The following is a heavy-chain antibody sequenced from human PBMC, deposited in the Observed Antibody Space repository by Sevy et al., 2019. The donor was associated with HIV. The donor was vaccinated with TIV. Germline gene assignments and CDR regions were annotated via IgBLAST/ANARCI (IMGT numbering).Heavy chain of an antibody. V-gene: IGHV1-69*06. D-gene: IGHD6-13*01. CDR1: GGTFSSYA. J-gene: IGHJ6*03. Sequence: ASVKVSCKASGGTFSSYAISWVRQAPGQGLEWMGGIIPIFGTANYAQTFQDRVTITADKSTSTAYMELSSLRSEDTAVYYCAREPAAGDYYYYMDVWGKGTTVTVSS. CDR3: AREPAAGDYYYYMDV. CDR2: IIPIFGTA.